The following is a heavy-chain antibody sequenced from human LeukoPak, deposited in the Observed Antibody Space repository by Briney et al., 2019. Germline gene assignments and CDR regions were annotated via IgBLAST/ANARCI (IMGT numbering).Heavy chain of an antibody. D-gene: IGHD3-22*01. J-gene: IGHJ4*02. CDR3: ARPNSSGYYYRVVSYLDY. CDR2: IYYSGST. CDR1: GGSISSYY. Sequence: PSETLSLTCTVSGGSISSYYWSWIRQPPGKGLEWIGYIYYSGSTNYNPSLKSRVTMSVDTSKNQFSLKLSSVTAADTAVYYCARPNSSGYYYRVVSYLDYWGQGTLVTVYS. V-gene: IGHV4-59*12.